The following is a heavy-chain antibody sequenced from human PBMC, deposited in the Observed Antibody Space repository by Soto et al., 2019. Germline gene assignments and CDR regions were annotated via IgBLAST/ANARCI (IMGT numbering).Heavy chain of an antibody. CDR3: ARGLRDFDWRLPFGY. CDR1: GFTFSSFA. J-gene: IGHJ4*02. CDR2: ISGSGGST. Sequence: EMQLLESGGGLVQPGGSLRLSCAASGFTFSSFAMSWVRQAPGKGLDWVSAISGSGGSTYSADSVKGRFTISRDDFKNTMFLQMGSLRVEDTAVYYCARGLRDFDWRLPFGYWGQGTLVTVSS. V-gene: IGHV3-23*01. D-gene: IGHD3-9*01.